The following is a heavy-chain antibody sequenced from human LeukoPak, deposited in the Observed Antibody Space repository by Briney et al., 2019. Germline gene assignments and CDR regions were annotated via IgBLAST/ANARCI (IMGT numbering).Heavy chain of an antibody. J-gene: IGHJ5*02. CDR3: ARALYYYDSSGYRQTMNWFDP. D-gene: IGHD3-22*01. Sequence: ASVKVSCKASGYTFTSYYMHWVRQAPGQGLEWMGIINPRGGSTSYAQKFQGRVTMTRDTSTSTVYMELSSLRSEDTAVYYCARALYYYDSSGYRQTMNWFDPWGQGTLVTVSS. CDR1: GYTFTSYY. CDR2: INPRGGST. V-gene: IGHV1-46*01.